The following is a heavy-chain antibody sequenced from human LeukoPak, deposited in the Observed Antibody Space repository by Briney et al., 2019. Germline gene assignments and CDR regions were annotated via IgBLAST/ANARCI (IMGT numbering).Heavy chain of an antibody. CDR1: GFTFSSYS. CDR3: ARDGDSSGYYSNFDY. J-gene: IGHJ4*02. V-gene: IGHV3-21*01. Sequence: GGSLRLSCAASGFTFSSYSMNWVRQASGKGLEWVSSISSSSSYIYYADSVKGRFTISRDNAKNSLYLQMNSLRAEDTAVYYCARDGDSSGYYSNFDYWGQGTLVTVSS. D-gene: IGHD3-22*01. CDR2: ISSSSSYI.